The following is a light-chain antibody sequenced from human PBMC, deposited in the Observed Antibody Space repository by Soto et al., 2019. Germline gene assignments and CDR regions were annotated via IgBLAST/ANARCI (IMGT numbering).Light chain of an antibody. Sequence: ETVLTQSPGTLALSPGERATLSCRASQSVRNNYLAWYQQKPGQAPRLLISGESSRAAGITDRFSGSGSETDFTLTIRRLEPEEFALYFCQKYGNPRITFGQRKRLEIK. CDR2: GES. CDR3: QKYGNPRIT. J-gene: IGKJ5*01. CDR1: QSVRNNY. V-gene: IGKV3-20*01.